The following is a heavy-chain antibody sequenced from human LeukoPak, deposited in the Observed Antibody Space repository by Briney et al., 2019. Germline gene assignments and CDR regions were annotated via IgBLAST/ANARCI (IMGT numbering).Heavy chain of an antibody. Sequence: GGSLRLSCAASGFTFSSYAMSWVRQAPGKGLEWVSAISGSGGSTYYADSVQGRFTISRDNAKNSLYLQMNSLRAEDTAVYYCARYTYGYYGMDVWGQGTTVTVSS. CDR2: ISGSGGST. D-gene: IGHD5-18*01. J-gene: IGHJ6*02. V-gene: IGHV3-23*01. CDR1: GFTFSSYA. CDR3: ARYTYGYYGMDV.